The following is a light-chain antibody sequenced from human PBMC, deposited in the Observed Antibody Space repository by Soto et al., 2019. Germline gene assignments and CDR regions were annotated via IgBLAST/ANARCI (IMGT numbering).Light chain of an antibody. CDR1: SSDIGGYNY. CDR3: SSYTSSSSL. CDR2: DVS. J-gene: IGLJ2*01. V-gene: IGLV2-14*03. Sequence: QSALTQPASVSGSPGQPITISCTGTSSDIGGYNYVSRYQQHPGKAPKLMIYDVSNRPSGVSNRFSGSKSGNTASLTISGLQAEDEADYYCSSYTSSSSLFGGGTKLTVL.